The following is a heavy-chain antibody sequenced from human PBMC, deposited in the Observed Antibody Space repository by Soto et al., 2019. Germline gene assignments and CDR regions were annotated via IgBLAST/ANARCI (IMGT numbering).Heavy chain of an antibody. D-gene: IGHD3-3*01. Sequence: SVKVSCKASGGTFSSYAISWVLQAPGQGLEWMGGIIPIFGTANYAQKFQGRVTITADESTSTAYMELSSLRSEDTAVYYCARETASESHYYYYGMDVWGQGTTVTVSS. CDR2: IIPIFGTA. V-gene: IGHV1-69*13. J-gene: IGHJ6*02. CDR1: GGTFSSYA. CDR3: ARETASESHYYYYGMDV.